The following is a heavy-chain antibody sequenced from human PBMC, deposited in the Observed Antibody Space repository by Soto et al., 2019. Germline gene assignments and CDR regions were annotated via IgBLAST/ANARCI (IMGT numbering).Heavy chain of an antibody. J-gene: IGHJ6*02. V-gene: IGHV4-61*08. CDR1: GGSVSSGDYF. D-gene: IGHD3-10*01. Sequence: KPSETLSLTCTVSGGSVSSGDYFWSWLRQSPGKRLEWIAYIYYSGSTNYNPSLKSRATISVDTSKSQASLTLTSMTAADAALYYCARSPNYYYYGFDVWGQGTAVTVSS. CDR3: ARSPNYYYYGFDV. CDR2: IYYSGST.